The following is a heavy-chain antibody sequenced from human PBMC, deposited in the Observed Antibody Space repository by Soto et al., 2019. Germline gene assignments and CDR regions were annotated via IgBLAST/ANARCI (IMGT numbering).Heavy chain of an antibody. V-gene: IGHV4-59*01. Sequence: PSETLSLTCSFSCGSIIFYNWNWIRQSPGKGLEWIGYIYHSGRTNYNPSLKSRVTISVDTSKNQFSLQLSSVTAADTAVYYCAKGDSTTHGDSFDIWGQGTMVTVSS. D-gene: IGHD6-13*01. CDR2: IYHSGRT. CDR1: CGSIIFYN. J-gene: IGHJ3*02. CDR3: AKGDSTTHGDSFDI.